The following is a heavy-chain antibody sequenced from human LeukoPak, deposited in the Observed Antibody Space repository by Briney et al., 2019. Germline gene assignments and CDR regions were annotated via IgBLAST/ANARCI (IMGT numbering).Heavy chain of an antibody. Sequence: GGSLRLSCAASGFTFSSYVMHWVRQAPGKGLEWVAIISYDGSNEYYADSVKGRFTISRDNAKNSLYLQMNSLRAEDTAVYYCAREYYYDSSGYNFDYWGQGTLVTVSS. CDR3: AREYYYDSSGYNFDY. V-gene: IGHV3-30*04. CDR2: ISYDGSNE. CDR1: GFTFSSYV. J-gene: IGHJ4*02. D-gene: IGHD3-22*01.